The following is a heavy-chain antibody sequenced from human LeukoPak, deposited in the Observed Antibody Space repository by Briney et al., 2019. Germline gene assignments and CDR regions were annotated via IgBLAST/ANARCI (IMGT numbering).Heavy chain of an antibody. V-gene: IGHV3-48*03. D-gene: IGHD6-19*01. Sequence: SGGSLRLSCAASGFTFSSYEMNWVRQAPGKGLEGVSYISSSGSTIYYADSVKGRFTISRDNAKNSPYLQMNSLRAEDTAVYYCARLTSSGWSSNWCDPWGQGTLVTVSS. CDR3: ARLTSSGWSSNWCDP. J-gene: IGHJ5*02. CDR2: ISSSGSTI. CDR1: GFTFSSYE.